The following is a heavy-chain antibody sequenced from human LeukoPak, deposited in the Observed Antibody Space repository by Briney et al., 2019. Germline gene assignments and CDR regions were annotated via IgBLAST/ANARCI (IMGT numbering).Heavy chain of an antibody. V-gene: IGHV6-1*01. CDR2: TYYRSKWYN. J-gene: IGHJ3*01. D-gene: IGHD1-26*01. CDR3: ARESMGELEDAFDF. Sequence: SQTLSLTCAISGDSVSSNSAAWNWIRQSPWRGLEWLGRTYYRSKWYNDYAVSVKSRISIDPDTSKNQFSLQLNSVTPEDTAVYYCARESMGELEDAFDFWGQGTMVTVSS. CDR1: GDSVSSNSAA.